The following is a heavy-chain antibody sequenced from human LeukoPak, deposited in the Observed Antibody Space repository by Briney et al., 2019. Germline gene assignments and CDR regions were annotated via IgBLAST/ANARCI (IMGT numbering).Heavy chain of an antibody. CDR2: ISHDGTNE. CDR1: GFTFRNYP. D-gene: IGHD4-17*01. J-gene: IGHJ4*02. Sequence: PGRSLRLSCEASGFTFRNYPMHWVRQAPGKGLEWVAVISHDGTNEYHADSVKGRFTISRDNSKSTVYLQMNTLKTEDTALYYCARDSDDSGDYALDFWGQGTLVTVSS. CDR3: ARDSDDSGDYALDF. V-gene: IGHV3-30-3*01.